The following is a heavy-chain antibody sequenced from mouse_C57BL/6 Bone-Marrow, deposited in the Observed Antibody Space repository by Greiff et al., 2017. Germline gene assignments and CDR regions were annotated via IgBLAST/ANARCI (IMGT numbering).Heavy chain of an antibody. CDR2: ITPSSGYT. D-gene: IGHD2-2*01. V-gene: IGHV1-7*01. Sequence: VKLQESGAELAKPGASVKLSCKASGYTFTSYWMHWVQQRPGQGLEWIGYITPSSGYTKYNQKFKDKATLTADKSSSTAYMQLRSLTYEDSAVYYCARSAIYDGYDWYFDVWGTGTTVTVSS. CDR1: GYTFTSYW. CDR3: ARSAIYDGYDWYFDV. J-gene: IGHJ1*03.